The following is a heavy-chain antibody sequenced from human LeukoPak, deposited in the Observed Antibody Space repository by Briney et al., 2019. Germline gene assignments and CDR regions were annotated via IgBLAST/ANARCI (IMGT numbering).Heavy chain of an antibody. V-gene: IGHV1-2*02. J-gene: IGHJ5*02. CDR1: GYTFTDYY. D-gene: IGHD5-18*01. Sequence: ASVKVSCTASGYTFTDYYMHWVRQAPGQGLEWMGWINPNSGGTNYAQKFQGRVTMTRDTSISTAYMELSRLRSDDTAVYYCARESQDTAMVWWFDPWGQGTLVTVSS. CDR3: ARESQDTAMVWWFDP. CDR2: INPNSGGT.